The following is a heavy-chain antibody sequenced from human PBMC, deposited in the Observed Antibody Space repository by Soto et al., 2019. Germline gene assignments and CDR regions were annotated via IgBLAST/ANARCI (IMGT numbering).Heavy chain of an antibody. CDR1: GFTCSSYW. CDR3: ARGSKVVYALNWFDP. J-gene: IGHJ5*02. D-gene: IGHD2-8*02. V-gene: IGHV3-7*01. CDR2: IKQGGSEK. Sequence: PGGSLRLSCAASGFTCSSYWMSWVRQAPGKGLEWVANIKQGGSEKYYVDSVKGRFTISRDNAKNSLYLQMNSLRAEDTAVYYCARGSKVVYALNWFDPWGQGTLVTVSS.